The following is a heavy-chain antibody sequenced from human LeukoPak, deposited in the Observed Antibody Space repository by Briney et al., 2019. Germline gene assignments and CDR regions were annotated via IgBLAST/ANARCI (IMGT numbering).Heavy chain of an antibody. CDR3: ARDLPYSSSWYVSYYYYYGMDV. Sequence: ASVKVSCKASGCTFTSYYMHWVRQAPGQGLEWMGIINPSGGSTSYAQKFQGRVTMTRDTSTSTVYMELSSLRSEDTAVYYCARDLPYSSSWYVSYYYYYGMDVWGQGTTVTVSS. CDR2: INPSGGST. CDR1: GCTFTSYY. J-gene: IGHJ6*02. V-gene: IGHV1-46*01. D-gene: IGHD6-13*01.